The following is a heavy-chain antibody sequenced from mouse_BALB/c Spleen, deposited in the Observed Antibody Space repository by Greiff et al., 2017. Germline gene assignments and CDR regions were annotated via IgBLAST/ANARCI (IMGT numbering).Heavy chain of an antibody. CDR3: ARSFYDGYPLYAMDY. J-gene: IGHJ4*01. Sequence: EVMLVESGGGLVQPGGSRKLSCAASGFTFSSFGMHWVRQAPEKGLEWVAYISSGSSTIYYADTVKGRFTISRDNPKNTLFLQMTSLRSEDTAMYYCARSFYDGYPLYAMDYWGQGTSVTVSS. V-gene: IGHV5-17*02. D-gene: IGHD2-3*01. CDR2: ISSGSSTI. CDR1: GFTFSSFG.